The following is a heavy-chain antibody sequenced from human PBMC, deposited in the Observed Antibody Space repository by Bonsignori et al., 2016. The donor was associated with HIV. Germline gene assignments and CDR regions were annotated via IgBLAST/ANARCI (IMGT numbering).Heavy chain of an antibody. Sequence: EVQLVESGGGLVQPGGSLRLSCAASGFTLRIYYMSWVRQAPGKGLEWVASIREGGSATYYIDSVKGRFTISRDDADNSLFLQMESLRVEDTAVYYCAREGWKPLDHWGQGTLVTVSS. CDR2: IREGGSAT. CDR1: GFTLRIYY. J-gene: IGHJ4*02. CDR3: AREGWKPLDH. V-gene: IGHV3-7*01. D-gene: IGHD2-15*01.